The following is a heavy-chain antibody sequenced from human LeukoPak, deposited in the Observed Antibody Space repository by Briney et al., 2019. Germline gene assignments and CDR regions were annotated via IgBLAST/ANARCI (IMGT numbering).Heavy chain of an antibody. CDR2: ISGSGGST. Sequence: GGSLRLSCAASGFTFSSYAMSWVRQAPGKGLEWVSAISGSGGSTYYADSVKGRFTISRDNSKNTLFLQMNNLRSEDTALYYCVSPTADYPFLYYFDSWGQGTLVTVSS. CDR3: VSPTADYPFLYYFDS. CDR1: GFTFSSYA. D-gene: IGHD5-12*01. J-gene: IGHJ4*02. V-gene: IGHV3-23*01.